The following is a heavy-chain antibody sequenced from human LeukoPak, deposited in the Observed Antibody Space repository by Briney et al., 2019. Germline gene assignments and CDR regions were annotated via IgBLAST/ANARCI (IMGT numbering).Heavy chain of an antibody. CDR2: INSDGSWT. CDR3: AKDRISRDKMWNFDF. Sequence: PGGSLRLSCAASGNYWMHWVRQAPGKGLVWVSHINSDGSWTSYADSVKGRFTISKDNAKNTVYLQMNSLRAEDAAIYYCAKDRISRDKMWNFDFWGRGTLVTVSS. J-gene: IGHJ4*02. D-gene: IGHD5-24*01. V-gene: IGHV3-74*01. CDR1: GNYW.